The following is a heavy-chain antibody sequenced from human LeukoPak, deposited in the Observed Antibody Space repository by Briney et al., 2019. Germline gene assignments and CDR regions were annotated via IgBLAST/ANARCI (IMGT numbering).Heavy chain of an antibody. V-gene: IGHV4-34*01. J-gene: IGHJ4*02. Sequence: AETLSLTCAVYGGSFSGYYWSWIRQPPGKGLEWVGEINHSGSTNYNPTLKSRVTISLDTSKSQFSLNMTSVTAADTAVYYCARAGRGGYCSTTSCYPPNFDYWGQGTLVTVSS. CDR1: GGSFSGYY. D-gene: IGHD2-2*01. CDR3: ARAGRGGYCSTTSCYPPNFDY. CDR2: INHSGST.